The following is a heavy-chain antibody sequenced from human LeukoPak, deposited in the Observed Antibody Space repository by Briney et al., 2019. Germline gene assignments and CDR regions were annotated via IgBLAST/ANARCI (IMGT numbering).Heavy chain of an antibody. Sequence: ASVKVSRKASGYTFSNHGISWVRQAPGQGLEWMGWISGYNGQTEYAQKFQGRVTLTTDTSTSTAYMEVRSLTSDDTAVYYCARDIGVSQFDYWGQGTLVTVSS. J-gene: IGHJ4*02. V-gene: IGHV1-18*01. CDR1: GYTFSNHG. CDR2: ISGYNGQT. CDR3: ARDIGVSQFDY. D-gene: IGHD3-10*01.